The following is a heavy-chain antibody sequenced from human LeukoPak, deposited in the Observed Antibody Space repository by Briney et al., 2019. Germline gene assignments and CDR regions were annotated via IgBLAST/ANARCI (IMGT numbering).Heavy chain of an antibody. CDR2: ITYDGSNK. J-gene: IGHJ3*02. Sequence: GGSLRLSCAASGFTLSNYAMHWVRQAPGKGLEWVAIITYDGSNKDYADVVKGRFTISRDNSKNTLYLQMNSLRAEDTAVYYCARERGYGSGSYYNHRGAFDIWGQGTMVTVSS. V-gene: IGHV3-30*14. CDR1: GFTLSNYA. CDR3: ARERGYGSGSYYNHRGAFDI. D-gene: IGHD3-10*01.